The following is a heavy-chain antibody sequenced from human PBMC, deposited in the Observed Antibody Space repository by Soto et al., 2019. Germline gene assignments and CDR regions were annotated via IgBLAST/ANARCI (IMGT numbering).Heavy chain of an antibody. J-gene: IGHJ4*02. D-gene: IGHD3-3*01. CDR1: GYTFTSYD. Sequence: QVQLVQSGAEVKKPGASVKVSCKASGYTFTSYDINWVRQATGQGLEWMGWMNPNSGNTGYAQKFQGRGTMTRNTSISTAYMELSRLRSEDAAVYYCARAAIFGVAPLTGWGQGTLVTVSS. CDR3: ARAAIFGVAPLTG. CDR2: MNPNSGNT. V-gene: IGHV1-8*01.